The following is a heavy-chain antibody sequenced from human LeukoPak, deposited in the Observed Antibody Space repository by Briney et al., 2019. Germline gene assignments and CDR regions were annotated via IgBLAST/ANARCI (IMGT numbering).Heavy chain of an antibody. V-gene: IGHV1-69*05. CDR1: GGTFSSYA. CDR3: ASQPREKLRYFD. Sequence: SVKVSCKASGGTFSSYAISWVRQAPGQGLEWMGGIIPIFGTANYAQKFQGRVTITTDESTSTAYMELSSLRSEDTAVYYCASQPREKLRYFDWGEGTLVTVSS. J-gene: IGHJ4*02. CDR2: IIPIFGTA. D-gene: IGHD3-9*01.